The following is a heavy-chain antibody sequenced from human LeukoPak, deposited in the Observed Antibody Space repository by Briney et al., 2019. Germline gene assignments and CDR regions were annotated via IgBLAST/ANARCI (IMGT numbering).Heavy chain of an antibody. Sequence: GGSLRLSCAASGFTFSSYEMNWVRQAPGKGLEWGSYISSSGSTIYYADSVKGRFTISRDNAKNSLYLQTNSLRAEDTAVYYCARTRLGGDHDYWGQGTLVTVSS. CDR3: ARTRLGGDHDY. J-gene: IGHJ4*02. CDR2: ISSSGSTI. V-gene: IGHV3-48*03. D-gene: IGHD2-21*02. CDR1: GFTFSSYE.